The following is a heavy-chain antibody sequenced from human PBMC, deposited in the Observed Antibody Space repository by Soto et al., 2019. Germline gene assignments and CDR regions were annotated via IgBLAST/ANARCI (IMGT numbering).Heavy chain of an antibody. CDR2: INPNSGGT. J-gene: IGHJ4*02. Sequence: ASVKVSCKASGYTFTGYYMHWVRQAPGQGLEWMGWINPNSGGTNYAQKFQGKVTMTRDTSISTAYMELSRLRSDDTAVYYCARVLCSSTSCYTDGVDYWGQGTQVTVSS. CDR1: GYTFTGYY. D-gene: IGHD2-2*02. CDR3: ARVLCSSTSCYTDGVDY. V-gene: IGHV1-2*02.